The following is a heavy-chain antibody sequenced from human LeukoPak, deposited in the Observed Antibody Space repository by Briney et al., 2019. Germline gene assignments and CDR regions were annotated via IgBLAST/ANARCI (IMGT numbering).Heavy chain of an antibody. Sequence: GASVKVSCKASGYTFTSYYMHWVRQAPGQGLEWVGIINPSGGSSSYAQKFHGRVNMTRDMSTRTDYMELSSLRSEDTAVYYCARDNSLEDTAWWFDPWGQGTLVTVSS. CDR1: GYTFTSYY. CDR2: INPSGGSS. D-gene: IGHD1-1*01. CDR3: ARDNSLEDTAWWFDP. J-gene: IGHJ5*02. V-gene: IGHV1-46*01.